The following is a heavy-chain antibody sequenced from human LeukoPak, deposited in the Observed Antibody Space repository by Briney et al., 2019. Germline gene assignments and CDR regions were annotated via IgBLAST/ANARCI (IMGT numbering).Heavy chain of an antibody. V-gene: IGHV3-23*01. CDR1: GFTFGDYA. CDR3: AKDAANYPFFFDF. Sequence: GGSLRLSCAASGFTFGDYAMHWVRQAPGKGLEWVSSISGSDSKTYYADSVKGRFTISRDNAKNTVYLQMNSLRAEDTAIYYCAKDAANYPFFFDFWGQGTPVTVSS. J-gene: IGHJ4*02. CDR2: ISGSDSKT. D-gene: IGHD4/OR15-4a*01.